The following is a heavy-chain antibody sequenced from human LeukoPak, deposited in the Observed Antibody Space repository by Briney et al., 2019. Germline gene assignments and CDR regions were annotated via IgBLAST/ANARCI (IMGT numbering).Heavy chain of an antibody. V-gene: IGHV1-3*01. CDR1: GYTFTSYA. CDR3: ARGTAVAGTFDP. Sequence: ASVKVFCKASGYTFTSYAMHWVRQAPGPRLEWMGWINAGNGNTKYSQKFQGRVTITRDTSASTAYMELSSLRSEDTAVYYCARGTAVAGTFDPWGQGTLVTVSS. D-gene: IGHD6-19*01. J-gene: IGHJ5*02. CDR2: INAGNGNT.